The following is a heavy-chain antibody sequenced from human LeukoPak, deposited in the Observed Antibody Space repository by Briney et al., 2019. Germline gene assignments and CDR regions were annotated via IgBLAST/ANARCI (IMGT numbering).Heavy chain of an antibody. CDR3: ATTLSSHCSGSSCLCAF. Sequence: GESLKISCKGSGYSFNSSWIGWGRQMPGKGLEWVGIIYPGDSETRYRPSLQGQVTISADKSITTAYLQWSSLKASDTAMYYCATTLSSHCSGSSCLCAFGGQGTLVTVSS. V-gene: IGHV5-51*01. J-gene: IGHJ1*01. CDR2: IYPGDSET. D-gene: IGHD2-2*01. CDR1: GYSFNSSW.